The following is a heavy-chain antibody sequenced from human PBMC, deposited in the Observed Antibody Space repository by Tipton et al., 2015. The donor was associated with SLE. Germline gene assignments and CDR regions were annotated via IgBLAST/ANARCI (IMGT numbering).Heavy chain of an antibody. D-gene: IGHD1-14*01. CDR3: ATHHGGPPYYFDY. Sequence: SLRLSCAASGFTFSSYGMSWVRQAPGKGLEWVANIKQDGSEKYYVDSVKGRFTISRDNAKSSLYLQMNSLRAEDTAVYYCATHHGGPPYYFDYWGQGTLVTVSS. CDR1: GFTFSSYG. V-gene: IGHV3-7*01. CDR2: IKQDGSEK. J-gene: IGHJ4*02.